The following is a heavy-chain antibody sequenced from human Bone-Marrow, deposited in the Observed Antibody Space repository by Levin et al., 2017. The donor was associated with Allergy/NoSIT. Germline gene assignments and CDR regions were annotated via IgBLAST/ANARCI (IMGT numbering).Heavy chain of an antibody. J-gene: IGHJ4*02. CDR1: GYTFTGYY. CDR2: INPNSGGT. Sequence: GASVKVSCKASGYTFTGYYMHWVRQAPGQGLEWMGWINPNSGGTNYAQKFQGWVTMTRDTSISTAYMELSRLRSDDTAVYYCARGLRVPAATYYFDYWGQGTLVTVSS. D-gene: IGHD2-2*01. CDR3: ARGLRVPAATYYFDY. V-gene: IGHV1-2*04.